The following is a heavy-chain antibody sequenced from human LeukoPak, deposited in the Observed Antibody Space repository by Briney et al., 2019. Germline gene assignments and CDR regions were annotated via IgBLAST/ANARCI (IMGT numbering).Heavy chain of an antibody. D-gene: IGHD6-13*01. CDR3: AKDLSSSWYRLDY. CDR2: IWYDGSNK. Sequence: GESLKISCAASGFTFSSYGMHWVRQAPGKGLEWVAVIWYDGSNKYYADSVKGRFTISRDNSKNTLYLQMNSLRAEDTAVYYCAKDLSSSWYRLDYWGQGTLVTVSS. V-gene: IGHV3-33*06. J-gene: IGHJ4*02. CDR1: GFTFSSYG.